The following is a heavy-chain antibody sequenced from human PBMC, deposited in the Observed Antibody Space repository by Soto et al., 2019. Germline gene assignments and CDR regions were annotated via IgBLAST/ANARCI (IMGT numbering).Heavy chain of an antibody. J-gene: IGHJ3*02. CDR3: ARALAVVDAFDI. D-gene: IGHD6-19*01. Sequence: GASVKVSCKASGDSFTSYGISWVRQAPGQGLEWMGWISAYNGNTNYAQKLQGRVTMTTDTSTSTAYMELRSLRSDDTAVYYCARALAVVDAFDIWGQGTMVTVSS. V-gene: IGHV1-18*01. CDR1: GDSFTSYG. CDR2: ISAYNGNT.